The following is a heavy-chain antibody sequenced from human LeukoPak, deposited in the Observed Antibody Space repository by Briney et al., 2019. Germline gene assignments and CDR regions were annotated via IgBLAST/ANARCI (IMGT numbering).Heavy chain of an antibody. D-gene: IGHD2-15*01. Sequence: PSETLSLTCTVSGGSISSSSYYWGWIRQPPGKGLEWIGSIYYSGSTYYNPSLKSRVTISVDTSKNQFSLKLSSVTAADTAVYYCATNPMEYYSGGSCYSYYFDYWGQGTLVTVSS. V-gene: IGHV4-39*01. CDR1: GGSISSSSYY. CDR2: IYYSGST. J-gene: IGHJ4*02. CDR3: ATNPMEYYSGGSCYSYYFDY.